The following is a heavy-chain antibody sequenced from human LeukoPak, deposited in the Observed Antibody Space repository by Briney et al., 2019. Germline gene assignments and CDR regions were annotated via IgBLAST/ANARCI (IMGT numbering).Heavy chain of an antibody. Sequence: GGSLRLSCAASGFTFSSYSMNWVRQAPGKGLEWVSYISSSSSTIYYADSVKGRFTISRDNAKNSLYLQMNSLRAEDTAVYYCARERVVVAATAFDPWGQGTLVTVSS. CDR3: ARERVVVAATAFDP. V-gene: IGHV3-48*01. CDR1: GFTFSSYS. CDR2: ISSSSSTI. D-gene: IGHD2-15*01. J-gene: IGHJ5*02.